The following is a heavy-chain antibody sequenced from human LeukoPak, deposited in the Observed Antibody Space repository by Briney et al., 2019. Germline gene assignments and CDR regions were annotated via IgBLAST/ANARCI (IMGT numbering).Heavy chain of an antibody. V-gene: IGHV4-39*01. Sequence: TSETLSLTCTVSGGSISSSSYYLGWIRQPPGEGLEWIGSIYYSGSTYYNPSLKSRVTIYVDTYKNPFSLKLSSVTAADTAVYYCARRARYSSGWLYYYYMDVWGKGTTVTVSS. J-gene: IGHJ6*03. CDR3: ARRARYSSGWLYYYYMDV. CDR1: GGSISSSSYY. CDR2: IYYSGST. D-gene: IGHD6-19*01.